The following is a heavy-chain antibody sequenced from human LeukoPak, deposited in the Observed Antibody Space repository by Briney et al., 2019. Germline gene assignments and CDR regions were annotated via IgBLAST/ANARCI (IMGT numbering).Heavy chain of an antibody. V-gene: IGHV3-9*03. CDR3: AKDRQLWFDAFDI. CDR2: ISWNSGSI. D-gene: IGHD5-18*01. CDR1: GFTFDDYA. J-gene: IGHJ3*02. Sequence: GRSLRLSCAASGFTFDDYAMHWVRQAPGKGLEWVSGISWNSGSIGYADSVKGRFTISRDNAKNSLYLQMNSLRAEDMALYYCAKDRQLWFDAFDIWGQGTMVTVSS.